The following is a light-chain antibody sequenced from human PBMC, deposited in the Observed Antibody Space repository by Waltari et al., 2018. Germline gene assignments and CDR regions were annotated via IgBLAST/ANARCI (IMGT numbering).Light chain of an antibody. CDR3: QSYDINNHVV. J-gene: IGLJ2*01. CDR1: SGSVATTY. V-gene: IGLV6-57*01. Sequence: NFIPTQPHSVSESPGKTVTISCSRNSGSVATTYVHWYQQRPGRPPTLVIYENNRRPSGFPDRXSGSIDISSNSASLTISGLKDEDEAEYYCQSYDINNHVVFGGGTRLTVL. CDR2: ENN.